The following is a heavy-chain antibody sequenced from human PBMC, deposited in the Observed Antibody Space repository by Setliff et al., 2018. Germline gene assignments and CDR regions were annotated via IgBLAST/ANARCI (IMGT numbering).Heavy chain of an antibody. CDR3: LRLVRYCSRTACQRTSGEEV. D-gene: IGHD2-8*01. V-gene: IGHV1-46*01. Sequence: ASVKVSCKTSGDTFVSYYVHWVRQAPGQGLEWMGLIKPGIDTATYAQKFQGRVTMTTDKSTNMAYLDLRGLRLDDTAIYFCLRLVRYCSRTACQRTSGEEVWGQGTLVTVSS. CDR1: GDTFVSYY. J-gene: IGHJ4*01. CDR2: IKPGIDTA.